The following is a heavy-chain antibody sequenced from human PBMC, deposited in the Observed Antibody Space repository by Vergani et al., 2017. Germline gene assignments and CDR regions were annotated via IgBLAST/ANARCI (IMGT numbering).Heavy chain of an antibody. CDR3: ARVYTETNGHLFYYYYMDV. D-gene: IGHD4-11*01. Sequence: QVQLQQWGGGLLKPSETLSLPCVVHGVSFTSYHWTWIRQSPGEGLEWVGDIDHTGRPHYNQSLKSRLTMSVDKSRNQFSLTLNSVTATDTAIYVCARVYTETNGHLFYYYYMDVWGQGTAVTVS. CDR2: IDHTGRP. CDR1: GVSFTSYH. J-gene: IGHJ6*03. V-gene: IGHV4-34*01.